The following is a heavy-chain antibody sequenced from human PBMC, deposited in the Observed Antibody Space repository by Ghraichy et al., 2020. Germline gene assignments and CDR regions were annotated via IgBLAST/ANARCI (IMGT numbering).Heavy chain of an antibody. D-gene: IGHD4-23*01. Sequence: LSLTCVGSGFTFGSYSMNWVRQSPGKGLEWVAYISSSGRTIFYADSVKGRFTISRDNAQNSLYQQMKSLRDEDTAVYFCARASSVVRFYYYAGLDVWGQGTTVTVSS. CDR2: ISSSGRTI. V-gene: IGHV3-48*02. CDR3: ARASSVVRFYYYAGLDV. CDR1: GFTFGSYS. J-gene: IGHJ6*02.